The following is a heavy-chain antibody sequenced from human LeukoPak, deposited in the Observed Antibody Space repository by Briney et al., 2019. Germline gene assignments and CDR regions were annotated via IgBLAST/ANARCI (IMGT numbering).Heavy chain of an antibody. V-gene: IGHV4-59*08. CDR2: IYYSGST. CDR3: ARHAGADGSNWSYFDY. J-gene: IGHJ4*02. Sequence: SETLSLTCTVPGGSISSYYWSWIRQPPGKGLEWVGYIYYSGSTYYNPSLRSRLTILVGTSRNQFSLKLYSVTAADTAVYYCARHAGADGSNWSYFDYWGQGTLVTVSS. D-gene: IGHD6-13*01. CDR1: GGSISSYY.